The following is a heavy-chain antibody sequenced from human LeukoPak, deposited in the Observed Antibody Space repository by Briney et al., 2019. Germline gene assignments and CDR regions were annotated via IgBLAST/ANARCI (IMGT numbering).Heavy chain of an antibody. J-gene: IGHJ6*03. CDR2: IYHSGST. CDR1: GGSISSSNW. Sequence: SETLSLTCAVSGGSISSSNWWSWVRQPPGKGLEWIGEIYHSGSTNYNPSLKSRVTISVDTSKNQFSLKLSSVTAADTAVYYCARYRPSYYDSSGFYSGHYYYYYMDVWGKGTTVTVSS. CDR3: ARYRPSYYDSSGFYSGHYYYYYMDV. D-gene: IGHD3-22*01. V-gene: IGHV4-4*02.